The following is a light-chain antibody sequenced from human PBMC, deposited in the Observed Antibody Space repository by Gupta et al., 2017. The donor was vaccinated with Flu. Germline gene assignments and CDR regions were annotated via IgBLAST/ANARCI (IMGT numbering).Light chain of an antibody. CDR2: SNN. J-gene: IGLJ3*02. CDR3: AAWDDSLNGWV. V-gene: IGLV1-44*01. CDR1: SSTIGSNT. Sequence: QSVLTQPPSASGTPGQRVTISCSGSSSTIGSNTVNWYQQLPGTAPKLLIYSNNQRPSGVPDRFPGSKSGTSASLAISGLQSEDEADYYCAAWDDSLNGWVFGGGTKLTVL.